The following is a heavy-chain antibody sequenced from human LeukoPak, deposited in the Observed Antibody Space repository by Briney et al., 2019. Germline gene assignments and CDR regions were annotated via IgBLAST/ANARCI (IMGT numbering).Heavy chain of an antibody. D-gene: IGHD4-17*01. Sequence: GGSLRLSCAASGFTFSSYSMHWVRQAPGKGLEWVAVISYEGSNKYYAVSVKGRFIISRDNSKNTLYLQMNSLRTEDTAVYYCARLANTVTSWFDYWGQGALVTVSS. CDR3: ARLANTVTSWFDY. CDR1: GFTFSSYS. CDR2: ISYEGSNK. J-gene: IGHJ4*02. V-gene: IGHV3-30-3*01.